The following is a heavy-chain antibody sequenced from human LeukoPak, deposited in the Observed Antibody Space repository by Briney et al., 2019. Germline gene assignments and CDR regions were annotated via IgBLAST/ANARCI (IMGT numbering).Heavy chain of an antibody. CDR1: GGSISSSSYY. CDR3: ARDRPHYYDSSGYGLGFDP. J-gene: IGHJ5*02. V-gene: IGHV4-39*07. Sequence: SETLSLTCTVSGGSISSSSYYWGWIRRPPGKGLEWIGSIYYSGSTYYNPSLKSRVTISVDTSKNQFSLKLSSVTAADTAVYYCARDRPHYYDSSGYGLGFDPWGQGTLVTVSS. CDR2: IYYSGST. D-gene: IGHD3-22*01.